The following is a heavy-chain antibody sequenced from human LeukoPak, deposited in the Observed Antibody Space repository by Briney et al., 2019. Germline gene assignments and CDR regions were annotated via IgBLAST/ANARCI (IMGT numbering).Heavy chain of an antibody. CDR3: ARVAAAAGNPIDY. CDR1: GGSISSYY. CDR2: IYYSGST. Sequence: SETLSLTCTVSGGSISSYYWSWIRQPPGKGLEWIGYIYYSGSTNYNPSLKSRVTISVDTSKNQFSLKLSSVTAADMAVYYCARVAAAAGNPIDYWGQGTLVTVSS. J-gene: IGHJ4*02. D-gene: IGHD6-13*01. V-gene: IGHV4-59*01.